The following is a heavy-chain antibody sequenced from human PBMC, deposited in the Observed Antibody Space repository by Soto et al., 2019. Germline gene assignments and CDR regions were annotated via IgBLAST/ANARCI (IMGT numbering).Heavy chain of an antibody. Sequence: NPSETLSLTCTVSGGSISSGGYYWSWIRQHPGKGLEWIGYIYYSGSTYYNPSLKSRVTISVDTSKNQFSLKLSSVTAADTAVYYCARVARGIVVVVAAKSAFDIWGQGTMVTVSS. J-gene: IGHJ3*02. CDR2: IYYSGST. D-gene: IGHD2-15*01. CDR1: GGSISSGGYY. V-gene: IGHV4-31*03. CDR3: ARVARGIVVVVAAKSAFDI.